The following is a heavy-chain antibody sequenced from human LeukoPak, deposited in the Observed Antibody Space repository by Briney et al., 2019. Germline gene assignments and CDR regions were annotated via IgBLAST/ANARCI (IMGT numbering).Heavy chain of an antibody. CDR2: IYYSGTT. D-gene: IGHD3-22*01. Sequence: PSQTLSLTCTVSGDSVSSAAYYWSWLRQHPGKGLEWIGHIYYSGTTYFNPSLKSRVTISVDTSKNQFSLKLTSVTAADTAVYYCARAYYYDSSGYSGASNWLHPWGQGTLVTVSS. J-gene: IGHJ5*02. CDR3: ARAYYYDSSGYSGASNWLHP. CDR1: GDSVSSAAYY. V-gene: IGHV4-31*03.